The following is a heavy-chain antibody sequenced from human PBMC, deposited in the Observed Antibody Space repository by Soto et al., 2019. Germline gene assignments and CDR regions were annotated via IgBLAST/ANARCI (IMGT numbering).Heavy chain of an antibody. J-gene: IGHJ6*02. CDR2: IFPKFGTT. CDR3: EAEMIFGKLSVV. D-gene: IGHD3-16*02. CDR1: GDTDTNYV. Sequence: QVQLVQSGAEVKKPGSSVKVSCKASGDTDTNYVISWVRQAPGQGLEWMGGIFPKFGTTYSAQKLQDRLTITADESTSTVYMQLSSLRPDDTAVYYCEAEMIFGKLSVVWGQGTTVTVSS. V-gene: IGHV1-69*01.